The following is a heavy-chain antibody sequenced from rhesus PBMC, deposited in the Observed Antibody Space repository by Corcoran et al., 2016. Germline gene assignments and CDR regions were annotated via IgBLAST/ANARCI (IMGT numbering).Heavy chain of an antibody. Sequence: EVQLVESGGGLVQPGGSLRLSCAASGFTFSSSAMHWVRQASGKELEWVGRIRNNTNNYETGYASSVKGRLNISRDDSKNTAYLQMNSLKTEDTAVYYCAREGVDYWGQGVLVTVSS. J-gene: IGHJ4*01. CDR2: IRNNTNNYET. CDR1: GFTFSSSA. V-gene: IGHV3-118*01. CDR3: AREGVDY.